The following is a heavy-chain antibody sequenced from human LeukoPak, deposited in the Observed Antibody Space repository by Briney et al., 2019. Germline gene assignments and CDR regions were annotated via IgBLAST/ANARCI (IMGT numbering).Heavy chain of an antibody. Sequence: GMSLRLSCAASGFALSSCGIHWVRQAPGKGLEWVALISEDGSIKFYADSVKGRFTISGDNSKNTLYLQMNSLRAEDTAVYYCAKEVGARDAFDIWGQGTLVTVSP. CDR2: ISEDGSIK. J-gene: IGHJ3*02. V-gene: IGHV3-30*18. CDR1: GFALSSCG. D-gene: IGHD1-26*01. CDR3: AKEVGARDAFDI.